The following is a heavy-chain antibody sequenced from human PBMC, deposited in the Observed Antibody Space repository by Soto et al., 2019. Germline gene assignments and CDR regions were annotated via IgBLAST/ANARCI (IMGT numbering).Heavy chain of an antibody. CDR1: GFTFSSYA. V-gene: IGHV3-30-3*01. CDR2: ISYDGSNK. Sequence: QVQLVESGGGVVQPGRSLRLSCAASGFTFSSYAMHWVRQAPGKGLEWVAVISYDGSNKYYADSVKGRFTISRDNSKNTLYLQMNSLRAEDTAVYYCASPGGRFLEWLSLTYGMAVWGQGTTVTVSS. J-gene: IGHJ6*02. CDR3: ASPGGRFLEWLSLTYGMAV. D-gene: IGHD3-3*01.